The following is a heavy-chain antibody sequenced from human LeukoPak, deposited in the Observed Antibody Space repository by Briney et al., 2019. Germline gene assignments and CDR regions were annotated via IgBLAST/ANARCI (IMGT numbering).Heavy chain of an antibody. CDR1: GYTFTGYY. CDR2: INPNSGGT. D-gene: IGHD3-22*01. J-gene: IGHJ4*02. Sequence: ASVKVSCKASGYTFTGYYMHWVRQAPGQGLEWMGRINPNSGGTNYAQKFQGRVTMTRDTSISTAYMELSRLRSDDTAVYYCARGRNYYDSSGRLDYWGQGTLVTVSS. V-gene: IGHV1-2*02. CDR3: ARGRNYYDSSGRLDY.